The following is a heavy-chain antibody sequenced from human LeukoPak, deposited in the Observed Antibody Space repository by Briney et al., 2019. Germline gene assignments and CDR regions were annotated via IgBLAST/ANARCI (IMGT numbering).Heavy chain of an antibody. J-gene: IGHJ4*02. D-gene: IGHD3-16*02. CDR3: ARGPYDYVWGSYRAHFDY. Sequence: ASVKVSCKASGYTFTGYYMHWVRQAPGQRLEWMGWINPNSGGTNYAQKFQGRVTMTRDTSISTAYMELSRLRSDDTAVYYCARGPYDYVWGSYRAHFDYWGQGTLVTVSS. V-gene: IGHV1-2*02. CDR1: GYTFTGYY. CDR2: INPNSGGT.